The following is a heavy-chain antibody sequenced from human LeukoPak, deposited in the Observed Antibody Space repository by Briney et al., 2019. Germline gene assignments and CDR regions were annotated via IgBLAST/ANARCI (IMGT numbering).Heavy chain of an antibody. CDR1: GFTFSSYG. J-gene: IGHJ5*02. D-gene: IGHD2-2*01. CDR3: AKDSMRYCSSTSCLGRLDP. CDR2: ISYDGSNK. Sequence: GRSLRLSCAASGFTFSSYGMHWVRQAPGKGLEWVAVISYDGSNKYYVDSVKGRFTISRDNSKNTLYLQMNSLRAEDTAVYYCAKDSMRYCSSTSCLGRLDPWGQGTLVTVSS. V-gene: IGHV3-30*18.